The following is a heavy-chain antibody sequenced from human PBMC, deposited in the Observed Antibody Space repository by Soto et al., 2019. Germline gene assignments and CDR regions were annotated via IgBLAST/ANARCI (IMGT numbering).Heavy chain of an antibody. CDR1: GGSIGSYY. V-gene: IGHV4-59*01. D-gene: IGHD3-9*01. CDR2: IFYSGST. CDR3: ARVVDYDSLTGYYRGAGWFDP. Sequence: SETLSLTCTVSGGSIGSYYWSWIRQPPGKGLEWIGYIFYSGSTNYNPSFQRRLTISVDTSKNQFSLKLSSVTAADTAVYYCARVVDYDSLTGYYRGAGWFDPWGQGTLVTVSS. J-gene: IGHJ5*01.